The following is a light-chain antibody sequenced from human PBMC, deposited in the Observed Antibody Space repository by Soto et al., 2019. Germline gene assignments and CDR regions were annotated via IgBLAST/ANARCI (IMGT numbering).Light chain of an antibody. Sequence: QMAHSPSTPSASVGDRITITCLARQSISSSLTWSQHKPGKAPKLLIYEASSLQCGVPPRFTGSGPGIKFTLTISSLQSDDLAGDYRHLYNIKWRFCQGTEVDI. V-gene: IGKV1-5*01. CDR2: EAS. J-gene: IGKJ1*01. CDR1: QSISSS. CDR3: HLYNIKWR.